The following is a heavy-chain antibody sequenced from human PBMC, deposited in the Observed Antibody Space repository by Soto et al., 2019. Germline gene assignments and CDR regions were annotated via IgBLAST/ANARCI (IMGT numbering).Heavy chain of an antibody. J-gene: IGHJ5*02. CDR3: AREGRYCSSTSCYGWWFDP. D-gene: IGHD2-2*01. Sequence: QVHLQQWGAGLLKPSETLSLTCAVYGGSFSDYYWNWIRQPPGKGLEWIGEINHSGSTNYNPSLKSRVTISVDTSKNQFSLKLSSVTAADTAVYYCAREGRYCSSTSCYGWWFDPWGQGTLVTVSS. CDR2: INHSGST. CDR1: GGSFSDYY. V-gene: IGHV4-34*01.